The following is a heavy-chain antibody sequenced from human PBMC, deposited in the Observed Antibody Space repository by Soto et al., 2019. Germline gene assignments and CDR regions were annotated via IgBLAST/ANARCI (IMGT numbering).Heavy chain of an antibody. J-gene: IGHJ5*02. D-gene: IGHD6-19*01. V-gene: IGHV3-74*01. Sequence: EVQLVESGGTLVQPGGSLRLSCAASAFSFSTSWMHWVRQAPGAGLVWVSRINPDGRTINYADSVKGRFTITRDNSKNTLYLQMNSLRAEDTAVYYCARAGSGWDHNWFDPWGQGTRVIVAS. CDR1: AFSFSTSW. CDR2: INPDGRTI. CDR3: ARAGSGWDHNWFDP.